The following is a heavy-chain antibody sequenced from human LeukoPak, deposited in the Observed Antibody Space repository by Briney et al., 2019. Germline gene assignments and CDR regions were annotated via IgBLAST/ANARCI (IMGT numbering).Heavy chain of an antibody. D-gene: IGHD6-19*01. J-gene: IGHJ4*02. Sequence: SETLSFTCAVYGGSFSGYYWSWIRQPPGKGLEWIGEINHSGSTNYNPPLKSRVTISVDTSKNQFSLNLTSVTAADTAVYYCARGPRVESYSSGWYVNYWGQGTLVTVSS. CDR3: ARGPRVESYSSGWYVNY. CDR2: INHSGST. CDR1: GGSFSGYY. V-gene: IGHV4-34*01.